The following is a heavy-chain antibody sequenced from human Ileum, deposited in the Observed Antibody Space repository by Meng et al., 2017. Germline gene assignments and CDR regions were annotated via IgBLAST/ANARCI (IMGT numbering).Heavy chain of an antibody. V-gene: IGHV4-4*02. CDR2: INLGGSP. CDR3: AHIFDS. CDR1: GRSISSSDW. Sequence: QVQLQESGPGLVVPSGTLSLPCAVSGRSISSSDWWSWVRQPPGKGLEWIAEINLGGSPNYNPSLKSRVTMSVDKSNDHLSLQLTSVTAADTAVYYCAHIFDSWGQGTLVTVSS. J-gene: IGHJ4*02.